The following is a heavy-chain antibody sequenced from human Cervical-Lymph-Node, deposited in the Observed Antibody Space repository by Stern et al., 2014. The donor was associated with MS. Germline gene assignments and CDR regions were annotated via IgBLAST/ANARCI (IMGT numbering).Heavy chain of an antibody. D-gene: IGHD3-10*01. Sequence: EVHLVESGGGLVPPGGSLKLSCAASGILFSGASMHWVRQPSGKGLEWIGRIRSKTNAYTATYTASVKGRFTISRDDSKNTAYLQMNSLKTEDTAVYYCVSDGSGWRNWGQGTLVTVSS. J-gene: IGHJ4*02. CDR1: GILFSGAS. CDR2: IRSKTNAYTA. V-gene: IGHV3-73*01. CDR3: VSDGSGWRN.